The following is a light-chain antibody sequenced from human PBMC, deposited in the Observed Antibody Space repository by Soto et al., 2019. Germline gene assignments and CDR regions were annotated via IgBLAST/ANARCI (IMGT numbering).Light chain of an antibody. CDR2: AAS. J-gene: IGKJ1*01. V-gene: IGKV1-39*01. Sequence: DIQMTQSPSSLSASVGDRVTITCRASQSISSCLNWYQQKPGKAPKLLIYAASNLQSGVPSRFSGSESATDFILTISSLQPEDFATYYCQQIYVAPVTFGQGTKVEIK. CDR1: QSISSC. CDR3: QQIYVAPVT.